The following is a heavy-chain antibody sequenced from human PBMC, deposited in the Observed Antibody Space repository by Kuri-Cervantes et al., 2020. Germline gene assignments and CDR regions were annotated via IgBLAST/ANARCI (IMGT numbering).Heavy chain of an antibody. V-gene: IGHV4-59*12. CDR1: GGSITIYY. J-gene: IGHJ4*02. Sequence: ESLKISCTVSGGSITIYYWGWIRQPPGKGLEWIGYFHDSRSTNYNPSLKSRVTISVDKSKNQFSLKLSSVTAADTAVYYCARDEDCSGGSCFSAYWGQGTLVTVSS. CDR3: ARDEDCSGGSCFSAY. D-gene: IGHD2-15*01. CDR2: FHDSRST.